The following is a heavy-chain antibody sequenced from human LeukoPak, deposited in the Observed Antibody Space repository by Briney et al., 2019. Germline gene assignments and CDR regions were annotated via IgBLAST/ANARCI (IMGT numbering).Heavy chain of an antibody. J-gene: IGHJ4*02. D-gene: IGHD3-3*01. CDR3: AREISSRITIFGVVTRHFDY. Sequence: GGSLRLSCVASGFTFSNYWMSWVRQAPGKGLEWVSSISSSSSYIYYADSVKGRFTISRDNAKNSLYLQMNSLRAEDTAVYYCAREISSRITIFGVVTRHFDYWGQGTLVTVSS. CDR2: ISSSSSYI. CDR1: GFTFSNYW. V-gene: IGHV3-21*01.